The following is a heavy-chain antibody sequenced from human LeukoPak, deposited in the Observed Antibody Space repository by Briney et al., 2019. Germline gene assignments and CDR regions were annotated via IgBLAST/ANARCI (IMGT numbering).Heavy chain of an antibody. CDR1: GFTFSSYG. CDR3: AKDYCGGACYSGDY. D-gene: IGHD2-21*02. CDR2: ISYDGSNK. J-gene: IGHJ4*02. Sequence: GGSLRLSCAASGFTFSSYGMHWVRQAPGKGLEWVAVISYDGSNKYYADSVKGRFTISRDNSKNTLYLQMNSLRAEDTAVYYCAKDYCGGACYSGDYWGQGTLVTVSS. V-gene: IGHV3-30*18.